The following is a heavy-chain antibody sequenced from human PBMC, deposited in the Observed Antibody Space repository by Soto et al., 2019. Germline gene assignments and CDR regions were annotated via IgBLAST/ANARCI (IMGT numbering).Heavy chain of an antibody. Sequence: PSETLSLTCTVSGGSISSSSYYWGWIRQPPGKGREWIGSIYYSGSTYYNPSLKSRVTISVDTSKNQFSLKLSSVTAADTAVYYCARMGYCSGGSCYGPGWFDPWGQGTLVTVSS. J-gene: IGHJ5*02. CDR1: GGSISSSSYY. V-gene: IGHV4-39*01. CDR3: ARMGYCSGGSCYGPGWFDP. CDR2: IYYSGST. D-gene: IGHD2-15*01.